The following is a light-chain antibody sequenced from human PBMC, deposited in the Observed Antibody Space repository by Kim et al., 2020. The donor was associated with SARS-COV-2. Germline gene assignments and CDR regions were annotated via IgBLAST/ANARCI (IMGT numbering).Light chain of an antibody. CDR2: QDS. J-gene: IGLJ2*01. CDR1: KLGDKY. CDR3: QAWDSSTAQ. Sequence: SYELTQPPSVSVSPGQTASITCSGDKLGDKYACWYQQEPGQSPVLVIYQDSKRPSGIPERFSGSNSGNTATLTISGTQAMDEADYYCQAWDSSTAQFGGG. V-gene: IGLV3-1*01.